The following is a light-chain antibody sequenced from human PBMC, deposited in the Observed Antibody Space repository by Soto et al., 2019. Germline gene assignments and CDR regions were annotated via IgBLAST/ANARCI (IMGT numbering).Light chain of an antibody. CDR3: AAWDDSLSGVV. J-gene: IGLJ2*01. CDR2: RNN. V-gene: IGLV1-47*01. Sequence: QSVLTQPPSASGTPGQRVTXXXSGXXXNIGSNYVYWYPQLPGTAPKLLIYRNNQRPSGVPDRFSGSKSGTSASLAISGLRSEDEADYYCAAWDDSLSGVVFGGGTKLTVL. CDR1: XXNIGSNY.